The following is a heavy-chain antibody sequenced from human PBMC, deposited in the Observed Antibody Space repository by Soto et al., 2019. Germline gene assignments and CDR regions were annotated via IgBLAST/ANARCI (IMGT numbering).Heavy chain of an antibody. D-gene: IGHD5-18*01. J-gene: IGHJ6*02. CDR2: IYYSGST. V-gene: IGHV4-59*01. CDR3: ARWGRLFGPQLRGYSYGFGEDYGMDV. CDR1: GGSISSYY. Sequence: SETLSLTCTVSGGSISSYYWSWIRQPPGKGLEWIGYIYYSGSTNYNPSLKSRVTISVDTSKNQFSLKLSSVTAADTAVYYCARWGRLFGPQLRGYSYGFGEDYGMDVWGQGTTVTVSS.